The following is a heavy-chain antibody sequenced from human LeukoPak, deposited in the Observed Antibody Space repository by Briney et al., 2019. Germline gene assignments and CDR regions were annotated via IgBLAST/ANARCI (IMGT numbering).Heavy chain of an antibody. J-gene: IGHJ4*02. Sequence: GGSLRLSCAASGVTVSTIYMGWVRQAPGKGLDWVSVIYPDGRPHYAESVKGRFTISRDSSENTLFLQMNSLRAEDTAVYYCATLKGWYGEGCFDYWGQGTLVTVSS. CDR2: IYPDGRP. D-gene: IGHD3-10*01. CDR3: ATLKGWYGEGCFDY. V-gene: IGHV3-53*01. CDR1: GVTVSTIY.